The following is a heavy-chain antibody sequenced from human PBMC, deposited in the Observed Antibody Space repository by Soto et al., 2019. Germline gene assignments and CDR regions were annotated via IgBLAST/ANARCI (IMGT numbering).Heavy chain of an antibody. CDR1: GGTFSSYA. D-gene: IGHD2-2*01. CDR2: IIPIFGTA. Sequence: ASVKVSCKASGGTFSSYAISWVRQAPGQGLEWMGGIIPIFGTANYAQKFQGRVTITADESTSTAYMELSSLRSEDTAVYYCARDHKKYQLLNYYHYYGMDVWGQGTTVTVSS. V-gene: IGHV1-69*13. CDR3: ARDHKKYQLLNYYHYYGMDV. J-gene: IGHJ6*02.